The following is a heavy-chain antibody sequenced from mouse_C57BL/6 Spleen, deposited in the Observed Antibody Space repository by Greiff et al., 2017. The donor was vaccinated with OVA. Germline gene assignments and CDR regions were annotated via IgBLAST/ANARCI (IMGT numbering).Heavy chain of an antibody. CDR2: IDPSDSET. CDR1: GYTFTSYW. CDR3: ARETGGYYFGY. V-gene: IGHV1-52*01. Sequence: QVQLQQPGAELVRPGSSVKLSCKASGYTFTSYWMHWVKQRPIQGLEWIGNIDPSDSETHYNQKFKDKATLTVDKSSSTAYMQLSSLTSADSAVYYCARETGGYYFGYWGQGTTLTVSS. J-gene: IGHJ2*01.